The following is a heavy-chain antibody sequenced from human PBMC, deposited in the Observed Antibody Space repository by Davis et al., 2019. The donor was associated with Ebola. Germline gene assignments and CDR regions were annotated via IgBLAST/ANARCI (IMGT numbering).Heavy chain of an antibody. CDR3: ARPPPHYYDTSGYYSFGY. V-gene: IGHV5-10-1*01. J-gene: IGHJ4*02. D-gene: IGHD3-22*01. CDR2: IDPSDSYT. Sequence: GESLKISCKGSGYSFTNYLISWVRQMPGKGLEWMGKIDPSDSYTNYSPSFQGHVTISADKSISTAYLQWSSLKASDTAMYYCARPPPHYYDTSGYYSFGYWGQGTLVTVSS. CDR1: GYSFTNYL.